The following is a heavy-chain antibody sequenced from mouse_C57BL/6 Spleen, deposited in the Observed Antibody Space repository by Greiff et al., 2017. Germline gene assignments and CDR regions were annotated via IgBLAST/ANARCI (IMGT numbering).Heavy chain of an antibody. D-gene: IGHD1-1*01. CDR2: IDPSDSET. J-gene: IGHJ3*01. Sequence: VQLQQPGAELVRPGSSVKLSCKASGYTFTSYWMHWVKQRPIQGLEWIGNIDPSDSETHYNQKFKDKATLTVNKSSSPAYMQLSSLTSEDSAVYYCAREGYYGSSSWFAYWGQGTLVTVSA. CDR3: AREGYYGSSSWFAY. V-gene: IGHV1-52*01. CDR1: GYTFTSYW.